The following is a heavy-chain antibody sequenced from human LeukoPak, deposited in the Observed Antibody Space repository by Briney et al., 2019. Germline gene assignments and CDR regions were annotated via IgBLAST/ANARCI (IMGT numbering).Heavy chain of an antibody. Sequence: GGSLRLSCAASGFSISHYYMTWVRQTPGKGLDWVSVIYTGGGTNYGDSVKGRFTISRDNAKNSLYLQMNSLRAEDTAVYYCARAVKSGYYYYGMDVWGQGTTVTVSS. V-gene: IGHV3-53*01. CDR1: GFSISHYY. CDR3: ARAVKSGYYYYGMDV. J-gene: IGHJ6*02. CDR2: IYTGGGT. D-gene: IGHD1-26*01.